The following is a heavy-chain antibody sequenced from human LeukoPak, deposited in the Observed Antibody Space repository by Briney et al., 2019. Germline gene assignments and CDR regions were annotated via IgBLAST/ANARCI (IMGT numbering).Heavy chain of an antibody. D-gene: IGHD6-13*01. CDR2: IIPIFGTA. J-gene: IGHJ5*02. CDR3: AREEEIAAAGTGWFDP. Sequence: GASVKVSCKASGGTFSSYAISWVRQAPGQGLEWMGGIIPIFGTANYAQKFQGRVTITADESTSTAYMELSSLRSEDTAVYYCAREEEIAAAGTGWFDPWGQGTLVTVSS. V-gene: IGHV1-69*13. CDR1: GGTFSSYA.